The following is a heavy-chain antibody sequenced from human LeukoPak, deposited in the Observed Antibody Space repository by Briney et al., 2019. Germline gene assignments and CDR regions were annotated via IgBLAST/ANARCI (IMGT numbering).Heavy chain of an antibody. V-gene: IGHV3-7*01. CDR1: GFTFSSYW. D-gene: IGHD3-10*01. CDR3: ARRDPWDYYGSGSYSYFDY. CDR2: IKQDGSEK. J-gene: IGHJ4*02. Sequence: GGSLRLSCAASGFTFSSYWMSWVRQAPGKGLEWVANIKQDGSEKYYVDSVKGRFTISRDNAKNSLYLQMNSLRAEDTAAYYCARRDPWDYYGSGSYSYFDYWGQGTLVTVSS.